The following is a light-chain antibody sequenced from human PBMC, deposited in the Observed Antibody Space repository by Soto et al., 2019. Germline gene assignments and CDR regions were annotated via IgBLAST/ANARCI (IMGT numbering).Light chain of an antibody. Sequence: EIVLTQSPGTLSLSPGERATLSCRASQSISASYLAWYQQTRGQAPRLLIYGGSSRATGIPVRFVGGGSGTDFTLTFRRLEPEDFAVYYCQQYRSSPMTFGQGTRLE. V-gene: IGKV3-20*01. J-gene: IGKJ5*01. CDR2: GGS. CDR3: QQYRSSPMT. CDR1: QSISASY.